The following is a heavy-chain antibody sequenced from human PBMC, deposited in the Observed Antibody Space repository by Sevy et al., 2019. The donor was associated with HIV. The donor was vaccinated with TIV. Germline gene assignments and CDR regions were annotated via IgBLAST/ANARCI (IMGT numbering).Heavy chain of an antibody. CDR2: ISYDGSNK. V-gene: IGHV3-30*04. J-gene: IGHJ6*02. Sequence: GGSLRLSCAASGFTFSSYAMHWVRQAPGKGLEWVAVISYDGSNKYYADSVKGRFTISRDNSKNTLYLQMNSLRAEDTAVYYCARDIPNHVVVPAAMDVWGQGTTVTLSS. D-gene: IGHD2-2*01. CDR1: GFTFSSYA. CDR3: ARDIPNHVVVPAAMDV.